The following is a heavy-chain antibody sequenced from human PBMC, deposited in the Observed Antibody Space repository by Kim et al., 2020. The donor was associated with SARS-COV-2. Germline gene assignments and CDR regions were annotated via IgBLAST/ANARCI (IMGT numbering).Heavy chain of an antibody. CDR3: AKEESNNWSFFDY. CDR2: VSGSGGST. Sequence: GGSLRLSCAASGFTFSSYAMSWVRQAPGKGPEWVSLVSGSGGSTYYADSVKGRFAISRDNSKKTLYLQMNSLRAEDTALYYCAKEESNNWSFFDYWGQGTLVTVSS. CDR1: GFTFSSYA. J-gene: IGHJ4*02. D-gene: IGHD1-1*01. V-gene: IGHV3-23*01.